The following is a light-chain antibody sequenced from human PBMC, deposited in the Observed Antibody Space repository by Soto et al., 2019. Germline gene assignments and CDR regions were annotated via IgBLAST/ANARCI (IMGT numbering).Light chain of an antibody. V-gene: IGKV3-20*01. J-gene: IGKJ1*01. CDR3: QEYGSAPGT. CDR2: GSS. CDR1: QSVSSSY. Sequence: EIVLPQSPGTLSLSPGEGATLSCRASQSVSSSYLAWYQQKPSQAPMRLIYGSSSRATGIPDRFSGSGSGTDFTLTISTLEPEDLAVYYCQEYGSAPGTFGQGTKVEIK.